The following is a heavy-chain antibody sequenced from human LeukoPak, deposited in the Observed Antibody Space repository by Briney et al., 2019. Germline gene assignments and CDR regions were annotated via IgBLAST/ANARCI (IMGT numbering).Heavy chain of an antibody. CDR3: ARLVAAAYFDY. CDR2: IYYSGST. Sequence: SETLSLTCTVSGGSISSYYWSWIRQPPGKGLEWIGYIYYSGSTNYNPSLKSRVTISVDTSKNQFSLKLSSVTAADTAVYYCARLVAAAYFDYWGQGTLVAVSS. CDR1: GGSISSYY. D-gene: IGHD6-13*01. J-gene: IGHJ4*02. V-gene: IGHV4-59*08.